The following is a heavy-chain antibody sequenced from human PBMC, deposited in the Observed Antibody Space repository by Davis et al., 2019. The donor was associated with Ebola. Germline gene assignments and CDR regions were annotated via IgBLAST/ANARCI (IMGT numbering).Heavy chain of an antibody. CDR3: ARVPGVDYGDWYFDY. Sequence: MPSETLSLTCTVSGGAISNYYWNWIRQPPGKGLEWIGYIYYSGSTDYSPSLRGRAIISLDMSKNQFSLKLSSVTAADTAVYYCARVPGVDYGDWYFDYWGQGTLVTVSS. V-gene: IGHV4-59*08. D-gene: IGHD4-17*01. J-gene: IGHJ4*02. CDR2: IYYSGST. CDR1: GGAISNYY.